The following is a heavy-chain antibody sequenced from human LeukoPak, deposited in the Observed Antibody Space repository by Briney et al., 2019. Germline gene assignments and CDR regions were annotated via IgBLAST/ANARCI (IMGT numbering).Heavy chain of an antibody. D-gene: IGHD6-13*01. CDR1: GGSISSSSYY. Sequence: SETLSLTCTVSGGSISSSSYYWGWVRQPPGTGLEWIGSIYYSGSTYYNPSLKSRVTISVDTSKSQFSLKLSSVTAADTAVYYCASSASSSSWFYYYYCMDVWGQGTTVTVSS. J-gene: IGHJ6*02. CDR2: IYYSGST. V-gene: IGHV4-39*01. CDR3: ASSASSSSWFYYYYCMDV.